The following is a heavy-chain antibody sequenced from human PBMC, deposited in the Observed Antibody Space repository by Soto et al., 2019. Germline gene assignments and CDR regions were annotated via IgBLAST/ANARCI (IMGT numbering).Heavy chain of an antibody. CDR1: GFTFKYYA. D-gene: IGHD2-8*01. CDR3: ARESKWYGGQYFQD. J-gene: IGHJ1*01. V-gene: IGHV3-23*01. Sequence: EVQLLQSGGGLAQPGMSLRLSCAASGFTFKYYAMTWVRQAPGKGLEWVSTISGSGDKTDYADSVKGRFRVSRDNSKDTLYLQMDSLRADDTALYYCARESKWYGGQYFQDWGQGTLVTVSS. CDR2: ISGSGDKT.